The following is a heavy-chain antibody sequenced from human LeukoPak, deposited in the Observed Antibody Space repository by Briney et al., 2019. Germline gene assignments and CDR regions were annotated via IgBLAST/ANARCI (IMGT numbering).Heavy chain of an antibody. D-gene: IGHD1-26*01. V-gene: IGHV4-38-2*02. CDR2: IYHSGST. J-gene: IGHJ4*02. Sequence: SETLSLTCTVSGYSISSGFYWGWIRQPPGKGLECIGSIYHSGSTYYNPSLKSRVTISVDTSKNQFSLNLSSVTAADTAMYYCARAVGASRNFFDYWGQGTLVTVSS. CDR1: GYSISSGFY. CDR3: ARAVGASRNFFDY.